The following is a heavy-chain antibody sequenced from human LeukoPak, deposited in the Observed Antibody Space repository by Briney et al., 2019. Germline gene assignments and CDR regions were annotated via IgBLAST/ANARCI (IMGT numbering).Heavy chain of an antibody. J-gene: IGHJ1*01. CDR2: IYYSGYT. CDR1: GGSFSGYY. CDR3: ARHSSDGSGYYHFQH. Sequence: PSETLSLTCAVYGGSFSGYYWSWIRQPPGKGLEWIGYIYYSGYTNYNPSLKSRVTISVDTSKNQFSLKLSSVTAADTAVYYCARHSSDGSGYYHFQHWGQGTLVTVSS. V-gene: IGHV4-59*08. D-gene: IGHD3-22*01.